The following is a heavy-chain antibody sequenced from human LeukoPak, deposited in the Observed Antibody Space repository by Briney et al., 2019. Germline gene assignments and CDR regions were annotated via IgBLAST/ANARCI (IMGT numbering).Heavy chain of an antibody. CDR3: ARVPYDFWSGYDY. D-gene: IGHD3-3*01. V-gene: IGHV1-69*02. Sequence: ASVKVSCKASGGTFSSYTISWVRQAPGQGLEWMGRIIPILGIANYAQKFQGRVTMTRDTSISTAYMELSRLRSDDTAVYYCARVPYDFWSGYDYWGQGTLVTVSS. CDR2: IIPILGIA. CDR1: GGTFSSYT. J-gene: IGHJ4*02.